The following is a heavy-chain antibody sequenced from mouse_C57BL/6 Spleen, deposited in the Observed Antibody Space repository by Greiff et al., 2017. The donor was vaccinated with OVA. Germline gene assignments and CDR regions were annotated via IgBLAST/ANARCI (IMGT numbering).Heavy chain of an antibody. D-gene: IGHD2-1*01. V-gene: IGHV1-9*01. CDR1: GYKFTGYW. J-gene: IGHJ3*01. CDR3: ACYYGNGGFAY. Sequence: QVHVKQSGAELMKPGASVKLSCKATGYKFTGYWIEWVKQRPGHGLEWIGVILPGSGSTNYNAKFKGQATFTADTSSNTAYMQLSSLTTEDSAISYCACYYGNGGFAYWGQGTLVTVSA. CDR2: ILPGSGST.